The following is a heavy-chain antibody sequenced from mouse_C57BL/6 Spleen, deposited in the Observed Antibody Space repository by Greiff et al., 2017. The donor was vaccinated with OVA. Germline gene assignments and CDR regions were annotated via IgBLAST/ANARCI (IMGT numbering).Heavy chain of an antibody. J-gene: IGHJ1*03. CDR3: ARRGDVSWYFDV. V-gene: IGHV1-19*01. Sequence: VQLQQSGPVLVKPGASVKMSCKASGYTFTDYYMNWVKQSHGKSLEWIGVINPYNGGTSYNQKFKGKATLTVDKSSSTAYMELNSLTSEDSAVYYCARRGDVSWYFDVWGTGTTVTVSS. CDR1: GYTFTDYY. CDR2: INPYNGGT. D-gene: IGHD3-3*01.